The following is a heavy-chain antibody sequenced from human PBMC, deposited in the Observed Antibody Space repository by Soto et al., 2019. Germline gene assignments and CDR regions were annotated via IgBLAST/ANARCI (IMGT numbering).Heavy chain of an antibody. D-gene: IGHD3-16*02. J-gene: IGHJ3*02. CDR1: GYTFTSYD. CDR3: ARVGRGDYVWGSDRYTRSGDAFDI. CDR2: MNPNSGNT. Sequence: GASVKVSCKASGYTFTSYDINWVRQATGQGLEWMGWMNPNSGNTGYAQKFQGRVTMTRNTSISTAYMELSSLRSEDTAVYYCARVGRGDYVWGSDRYTRSGDAFDIWGQGTMVTVSS. V-gene: IGHV1-8*01.